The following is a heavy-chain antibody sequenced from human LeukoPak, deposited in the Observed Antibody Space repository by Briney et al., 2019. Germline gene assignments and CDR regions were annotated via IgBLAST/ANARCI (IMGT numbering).Heavy chain of an antibody. CDR3: ARGYCSSTSCPPGWFDP. CDR1: GGTFSSYA. D-gene: IGHD2-2*01. J-gene: IGHJ5*02. CDR2: IIPIFGTA. Sequence: SVKVSCKASGGTFSSYAISWVRQAPGQGLEWMGGIIPIFGTANYAQKFQGRVTITADESTSTAYMELSSLRSEDTAVYYCARGYCSSTSCPPGWFDPWGQGTLVTVSS. V-gene: IGHV1-69*13.